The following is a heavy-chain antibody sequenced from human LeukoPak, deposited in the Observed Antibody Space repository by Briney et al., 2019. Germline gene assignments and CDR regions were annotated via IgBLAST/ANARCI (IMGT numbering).Heavy chain of an antibody. CDR1: GFTFSNAW. D-gene: IGHD5-24*01. Sequence: GGSLRLSCAASGFTFSNAWMSWVRQAPGKGLEWVGRIKSKTDGGTTDYAAPVKGRFTISRDDSKNTLYLQMNSLKTEDTAVYYCTTASVPRDGYNTGGFDYWGQGTLVTVSS. CDR2: IKSKTDGGTT. V-gene: IGHV3-15*01. CDR3: TTASVPRDGYNTGGFDY. J-gene: IGHJ4*02.